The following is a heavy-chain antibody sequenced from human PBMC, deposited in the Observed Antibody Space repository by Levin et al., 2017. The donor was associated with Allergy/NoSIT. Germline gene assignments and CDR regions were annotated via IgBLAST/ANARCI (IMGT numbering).Heavy chain of an antibody. CDR3: AKGGLERMKLPYSGSYFGSWFDP. J-gene: IGHJ5*02. Sequence: GGSLRLSCAASGFTFDDYAMHWVRQAPGKGLEWVSGISWNSGSIGYADSVKGRFTISRDNAKNSLYLQMNSLRAEDTALYYCAKGGLERMKLPYSGSYFGSWFDPWGQGTLVTVSS. V-gene: IGHV3-9*01. D-gene: IGHD1-26*01. CDR1: GFTFDDYA. CDR2: ISWNSGSI.